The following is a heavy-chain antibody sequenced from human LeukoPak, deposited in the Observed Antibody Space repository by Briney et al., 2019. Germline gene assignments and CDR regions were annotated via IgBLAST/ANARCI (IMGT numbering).Heavy chain of an antibody. D-gene: IGHD3-10*01. J-gene: IGHJ4*02. Sequence: PSETLSLTCGVYGGSFSTYYWSWIRQPPGKGLEWIGEINHSGSTNYYPSLKSRVTISVDTSKNQFSLKLSSVTAADTAVYYCTRAKRIIMIRGVITRYFDYWGQGTLVTVSS. CDR2: INHSGST. CDR1: GGSFSTYY. CDR3: TRAKRIIMIRGVITRYFDY. V-gene: IGHV4-34*01.